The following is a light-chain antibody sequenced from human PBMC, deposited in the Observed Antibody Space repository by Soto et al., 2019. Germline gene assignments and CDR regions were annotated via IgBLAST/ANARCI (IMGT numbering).Light chain of an antibody. CDR1: QSVGSSR. Sequence: DIVLTPSPGPLSLSPGEGVTLSCSASQSVGSSRLAWYQQKPGQAPRLLIYGASSRATGIPDRFGGSGSGTDFTLTISRLEPEDFALYYCQQYATSPWTFGQGTRLEI. CDR3: QQYATSPWT. CDR2: GAS. V-gene: IGKV3-20*01. J-gene: IGKJ5*01.